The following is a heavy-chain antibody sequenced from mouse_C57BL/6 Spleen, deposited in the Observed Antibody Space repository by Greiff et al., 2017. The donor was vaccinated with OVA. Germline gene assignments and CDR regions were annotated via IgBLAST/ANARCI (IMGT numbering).Heavy chain of an antibody. Sequence: VKVVESGAELVKPGASVKISCKASGYAFSSYWMNWVRQRPGKGLEWIGRFYPGVGDPYYNGKFKGKATLTADKSSSTAYMQLSSLTSEDSAIYFCAKLGLDYWGQGTTLTVSS. D-gene: IGHD4-1*01. V-gene: IGHV1-80*01. CDR1: GYAFSSYW. CDR2: FYPGVGDP. CDR3: AKLGLDY. J-gene: IGHJ2*01.